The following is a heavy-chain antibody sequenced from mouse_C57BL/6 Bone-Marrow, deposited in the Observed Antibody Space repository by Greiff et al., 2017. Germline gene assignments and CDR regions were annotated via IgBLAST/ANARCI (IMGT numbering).Heavy chain of an antibody. J-gene: IGHJ4*01. CDR1: GYTFTSYW. Sequence: QVQLQQPGAELVRPGTSVKLSCKASGYTFTSYWMHWVKQRPGQGLEWIGVIDPSDSYTNYNQKFKGKATLTVDTSSSTAYMQLSSLTSEDSAVYYCARGSNCNYYAMDYWGQGTSVTVSS. D-gene: IGHD2-5*01. V-gene: IGHV1-59*01. CDR3: ARGSNCNYYAMDY. CDR2: IDPSDSYT.